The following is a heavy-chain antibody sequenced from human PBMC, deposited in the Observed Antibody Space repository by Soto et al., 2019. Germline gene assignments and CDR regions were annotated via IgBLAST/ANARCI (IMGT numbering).Heavy chain of an antibody. CDR2: ISYDGSNK. V-gene: IGHV3-30-3*01. Sequence: GGSLRLSCAASGFTFISYAMHWVRQAPGKGLEWVAVISYDGSNKYYADSVKGRFTISRDNSKNTLYLQMNSLRAEDTAVYYCAREIAGTAMVYYFDYWGQGTLVTVSS. CDR3: AREIAGTAMVYYFDY. D-gene: IGHD5-18*01. CDR1: GFTFISYA. J-gene: IGHJ4*02.